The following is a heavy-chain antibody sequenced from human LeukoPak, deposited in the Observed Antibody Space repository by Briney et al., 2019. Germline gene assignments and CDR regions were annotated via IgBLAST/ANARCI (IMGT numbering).Heavy chain of an antibody. CDR2: INT. CDR1: GFKFSSYA. J-gene: IGHJ1*01. CDR3: SKDFTVTTVGYFHY. V-gene: IGHV3-23*01. Sequence: GGSLRLSCAASGFKFSSYAMSWVRQAPGKGLEWVSSINTYYADSVKGRFTISRDNSKNALFLQLNGLRAEDTAVYFCSKDFTVTTVGYFHYWGQGTLVTVSS. D-gene: IGHD4-17*01.